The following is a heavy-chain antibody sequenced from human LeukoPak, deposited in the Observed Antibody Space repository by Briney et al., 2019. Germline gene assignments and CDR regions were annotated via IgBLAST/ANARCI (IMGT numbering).Heavy chain of an antibody. CDR1: GGSFSGYY. V-gene: IGHV4-34*01. CDR3: ARHPKYYYGSGSYYTPLDY. Sequence: SETLSLTCAVYGGSFSGYYWSWIRQPPGKGLEWIGEINHSGSTNYNPSLKSRVTISVDTSKNQFSLKLSSVTAADTAVYYCARHPKYYYGSGSYYTPLDYWGQGTLVTVSS. CDR2: INHSGST. J-gene: IGHJ4*02. D-gene: IGHD3-10*01.